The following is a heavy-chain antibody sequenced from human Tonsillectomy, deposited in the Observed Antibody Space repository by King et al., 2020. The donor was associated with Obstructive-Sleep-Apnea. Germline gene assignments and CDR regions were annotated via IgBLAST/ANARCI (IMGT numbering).Heavy chain of an antibody. CDR3: ARGDGYSSSPTPF. D-gene: IGHD6-13*01. CDR1: GYTFTLYG. Sequence: VQLVESGAEVKKPGASVKVSCKSSGYTFTLYGINGLRQAPGQGLEWRGGISAYNGTTVYDQKLQGRVNMTTDTSTSTAYMELRNLRSDDTAVYYCARGDGYSSSPTPFWGQGTLVTVSS. CDR2: ISAYNGTT. J-gene: IGHJ4*02. V-gene: IGHV1-18*04.